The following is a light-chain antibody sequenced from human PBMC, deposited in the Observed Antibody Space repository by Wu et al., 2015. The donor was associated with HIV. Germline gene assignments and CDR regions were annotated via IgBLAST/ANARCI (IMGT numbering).Light chain of an antibody. V-gene: IGKV3-15*01. J-gene: IGKJ1*01. CDR3: QQYNNWPLWT. CDR2: DAS. Sequence: EILMTQSPATLSVSPGDRVTLSCTSSQSINSNLAWYQQKPGQAPRLLIYDASTRATGIPARFSGSESGTEFTLTISSIQSGDFALYYCQQYNNWPLWTFGRRDQGGNET. CDR1: QSINSN.